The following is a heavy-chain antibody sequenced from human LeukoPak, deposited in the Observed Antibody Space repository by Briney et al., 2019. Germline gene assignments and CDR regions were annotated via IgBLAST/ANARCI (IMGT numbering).Heavy chain of an antibody. V-gene: IGHV4-34*01. CDR1: GGSFSGYY. CDR2: INHSGSI. J-gene: IGHJ4*02. CDR3: ARGRRYYDSSGYTNFDY. Sequence: PSETLSLTCAVYGGSFSGYYWSWIRQPPGKGLEWIGEINHSGSINYNPSLKSRVTISVDTSKNQFSLKLSSVTAADTAVYYCARGRRYYDSSGYTNFDYWGQGTLVTVSS. D-gene: IGHD3-22*01.